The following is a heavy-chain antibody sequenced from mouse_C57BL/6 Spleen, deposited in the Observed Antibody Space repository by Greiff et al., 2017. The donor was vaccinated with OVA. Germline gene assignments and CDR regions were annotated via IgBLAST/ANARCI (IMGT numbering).Heavy chain of an antibody. CDR2: IDPSDSYT. CDR1: GYTFTSYW. CDR3: ARRIYDGYLGY. J-gene: IGHJ2*01. Sequence: QVQLQQPGAELVKPGASVKLSRKASGYTFTSYWMQWVKQRPGQGLEWIGEIDPSDSYTNYNQKFKGKATLTVDTSSSTAYMQLSSLTSEDSAVYYCARRIYDGYLGYWGQGTTLTVSS. V-gene: IGHV1-50*01. D-gene: IGHD2-3*01.